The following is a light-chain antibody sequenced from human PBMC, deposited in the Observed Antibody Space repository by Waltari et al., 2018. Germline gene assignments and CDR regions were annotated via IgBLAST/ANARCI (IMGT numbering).Light chain of an antibody. CDR3: NSYSSSSSLVL. V-gene: IGLV2-14*03. CDR1: RSAVGTYNY. CDR2: DVS. Sequence: QSALTQPASVSGSPGQSITISCTGTRSAVGTYNYVSWYQQHPGKAPKLMIYDVSNRPSGVSDRFSGSKSGNTASLTISGLQAEDEADYYCNSYSSSSSLVLFGGGTKLTVV. J-gene: IGLJ2*01.